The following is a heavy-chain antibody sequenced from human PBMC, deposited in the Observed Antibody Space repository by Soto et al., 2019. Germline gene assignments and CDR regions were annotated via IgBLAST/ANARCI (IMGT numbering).Heavy chain of an antibody. CDR2: INSDGSST. CDR3: ASLTPYSSSWYYFDY. Sequence: EVQRVESGGGLVQPGGSLRLSCAASGFTFSSYWMHWVRQAPGKGLVWVSRINSDGSSTSYADSVKGRFTISRDNAKNTLYLQMNSLRAEDTAVYYCASLTPYSSSWYYFDYWGQGTLVTVSS. V-gene: IGHV3-74*01. J-gene: IGHJ4*02. CDR1: GFTFSSYW. D-gene: IGHD6-13*01.